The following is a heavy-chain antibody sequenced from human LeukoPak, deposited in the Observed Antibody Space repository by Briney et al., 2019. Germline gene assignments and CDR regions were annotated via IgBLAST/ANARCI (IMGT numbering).Heavy chain of an antibody. J-gene: IGHJ4*02. CDR3: ARGVGLTQGGTFDY. CDR1: GYSISSGFY. D-gene: IGHD1-1*01. Sequence: PSETLSLTCTVSGYSISSGFYWGWIRPPPGKGLEWIGSIYHSGSTHYNSSLKSRVTISVDTSKNQLSLKLSSVTAADTAVYYCARGVGLTQGGTFDYWGQGTLVTVSS. V-gene: IGHV4-38-2*02. CDR2: IYHSGST.